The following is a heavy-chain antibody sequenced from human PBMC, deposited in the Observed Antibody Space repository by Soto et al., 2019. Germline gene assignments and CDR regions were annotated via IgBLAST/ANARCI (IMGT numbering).Heavy chain of an antibody. J-gene: IGHJ5*02. CDR1: GYTLAELS. V-gene: IGHV1-24*01. CDR3: ATVTYDYVYNWFDP. Sequence: ASVKVSCKVSGYTLAELSMHWVRQAPGKGLEWMGGFDPEDVETIYAQKFQGRVTMTEDNSTDTAYLELSSLRSEDTAVYYCATVTYDYVYNWFDPWGQGTLVTVSS. CDR2: FDPEDVET. D-gene: IGHD3-16*01.